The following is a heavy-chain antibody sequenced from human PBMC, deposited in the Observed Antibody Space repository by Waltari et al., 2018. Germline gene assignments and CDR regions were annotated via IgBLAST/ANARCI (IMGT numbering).Heavy chain of an antibody. D-gene: IGHD1-26*01. CDR1: GFTFSSYA. J-gene: IGHJ4*02. V-gene: IGHV3-23*03. CDR3: AKERGSYYVDY. CDR2: IYSGGST. Sequence: EVQLLESGGGLVQPGGSLRLSCAASGFTFSSYAMSWVRQAPGKGLEWVSVIYSGGSTYYADSVKGRFTISRDNSKNTLYLQMNSLRAEDTAVYYCAKERGSYYVDYWGQGTLVTVSS.